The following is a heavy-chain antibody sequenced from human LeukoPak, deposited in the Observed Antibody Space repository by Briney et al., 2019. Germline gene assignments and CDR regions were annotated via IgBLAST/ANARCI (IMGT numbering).Heavy chain of an antibody. CDR2: IYYSGST. V-gene: IGHV4-59*08. J-gene: IGHJ4*02. CDR3: ARFLTTVTTVGIANYFDY. Sequence: PSETLSLTCTVSGGSISPYYWSWIRQPPGKGLEWIGYIYYSGSTKYNPSLKSRVTMSVDTSKNQFSLKLSSVTAADTAIYYCARFLTTVTTVGIANYFDYWGQGTLVTVSS. D-gene: IGHD4-17*01. CDR1: GGSISPYY.